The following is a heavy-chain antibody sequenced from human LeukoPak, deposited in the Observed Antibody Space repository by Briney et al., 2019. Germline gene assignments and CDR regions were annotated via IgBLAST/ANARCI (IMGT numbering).Heavy chain of an antibody. CDR3: ARDLTAAGTGGDY. V-gene: IGHV3-7*03. J-gene: IGHJ4*02. Sequence: GGSLRLSCAASGCTFSSYWMSWVRQAPGKGLEWVANIKQDGSEKYYVDSVKGRFTISRDNAKNSLYLQMNSLRAEDTAVYCCARDLTAAGTGGDYWGQGTLVTVSS. CDR2: IKQDGSEK. CDR1: GCTFSSYW. D-gene: IGHD6-13*01.